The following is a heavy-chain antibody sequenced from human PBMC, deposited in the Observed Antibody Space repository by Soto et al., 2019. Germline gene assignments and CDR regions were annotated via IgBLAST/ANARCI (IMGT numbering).Heavy chain of an antibody. CDR1: VGTLSSYA. J-gene: IGHJ6*02. CDR3: EQGGPADYYYGMDV. Sequence: SVKVSFQASVGTLSSYAISWVRQAPGQGLEWMGGIIPIFGTANYAQKFQGRVTITADESTSTAYMELSSLRSEDTAVYYCEQGGPADYYYGMDVWGQGTTVPVYS. CDR2: IIPIFGTA. D-gene: IGHD2-2*01. V-gene: IGHV1-69*13.